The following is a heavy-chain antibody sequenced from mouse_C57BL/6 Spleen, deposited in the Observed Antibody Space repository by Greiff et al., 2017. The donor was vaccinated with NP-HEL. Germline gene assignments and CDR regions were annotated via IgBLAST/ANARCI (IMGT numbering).Heavy chain of an antibody. Sequence: VQLQQSGPELVKPGASVKISCKASGYSFTGYYMNWVKQSPEKSLEWIGEINPSTGGTTYNQKFKAKATLTVDKSSSTAYMQLKSLTSEDSAVYYCARGVTGTYYAMDYWGQGTSVTVSS. V-gene: IGHV1-42*01. CDR3: ARGVTGTYYAMDY. D-gene: IGHD4-1*01. J-gene: IGHJ4*01. CDR2: INPSTGGT. CDR1: GYSFTGYY.